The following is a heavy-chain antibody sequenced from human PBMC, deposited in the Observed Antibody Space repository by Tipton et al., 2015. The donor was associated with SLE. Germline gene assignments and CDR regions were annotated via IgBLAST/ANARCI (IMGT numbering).Heavy chain of an antibody. CDR2: TRYYGGQE. D-gene: IGHD3-3*01. Sequence: RSLRLSCVASGFSFSSFGMHWVRQGPGKGLEWVAFTRYYGGQESYVDSVKGRFTISRDNFKNTLYLEMSSLTAEYTAVYYCARDRLQYDFWSGYDKGDYAMDVWGQGTTVTVSS. J-gene: IGHJ6*02. V-gene: IGHV3-30*19. CDR3: ARDRLQYDFWSGYDKGDYAMDV. CDR1: GFSFSSFG.